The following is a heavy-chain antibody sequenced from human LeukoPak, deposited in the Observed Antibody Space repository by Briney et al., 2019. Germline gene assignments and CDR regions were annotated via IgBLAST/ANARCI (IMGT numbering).Heavy chain of an antibody. Sequence: GGSLRLSCAASGFTVSTYWMHWVRQAPGKGLLWASRIKGDGITTIYADSVKGRFTISRDNAKNTLYLQMNSLRAEDTAVYYCARGTGYSVFDYWGQGTLVTVSS. CDR1: GFTVSTYW. J-gene: IGHJ4*02. CDR3: ARGTGYSVFDY. CDR2: IKGDGITT. V-gene: IGHV3-74*01. D-gene: IGHD6-13*01.